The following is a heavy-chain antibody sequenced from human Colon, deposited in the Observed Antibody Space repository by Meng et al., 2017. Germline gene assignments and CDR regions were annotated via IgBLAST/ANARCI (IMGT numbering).Heavy chain of an antibody. CDR3: ARIYITYGELDY. CDR1: GGPISSSSYY. CDR2: IYYSGST. Sequence: GSLRLSCTVSGGPISSSSYYWGWIRQPPGKGLEWIGSIYYSGSTYYNPSLKSRVTISVDTSKNQFSLKLSSVTAADTAVYYCARIYITYGELDYWGQGTLVTVSS. V-gene: IGHV4-39*07. J-gene: IGHJ4*02. D-gene: IGHD4-17*01.